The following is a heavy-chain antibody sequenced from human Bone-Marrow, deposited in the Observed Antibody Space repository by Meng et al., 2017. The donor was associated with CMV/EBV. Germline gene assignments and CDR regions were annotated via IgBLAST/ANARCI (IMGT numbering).Heavy chain of an antibody. J-gene: IGHJ6*02. CDR3: ARRYYYYGMDV. V-gene: IGHV4-34*01. CDR1: GGSFSGYY. Sequence: SETLSLTCAVYGGSFSGYYWSWIRQPPGKGPEWIGEINHSGSTNYNPSLKSRVTISVDTSKNQFSLKLSSVTAADTAVYYCARRYYYYGMDVWGQGTTVTVSS. CDR2: INHSGST.